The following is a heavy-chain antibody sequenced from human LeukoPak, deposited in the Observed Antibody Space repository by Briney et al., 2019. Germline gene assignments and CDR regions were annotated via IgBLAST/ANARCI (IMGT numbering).Heavy chain of an antibody. J-gene: IGHJ4*02. CDR2: IDANAKTT. V-gene: IGHV3-74*01. CDR1: GFTFSNYW. CDR3: ARWPYSSSYYFDY. Sequence: GGSLRLSCAASGFTFSNYWLHWVRQAPGKGRVWVSRIDANAKTTSYADSVKGRFTISTDNAKKTLYLQMNSLRVEDTAVYYCARWPYSSSYYFDYWGQGTLVTVSS. D-gene: IGHD6-6*01.